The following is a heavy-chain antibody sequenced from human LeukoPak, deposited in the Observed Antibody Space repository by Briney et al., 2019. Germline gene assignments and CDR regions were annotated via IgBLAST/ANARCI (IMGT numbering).Heavy chain of an antibody. CDR2: LTGSGGGT. CDR1: GFTFSSSA. V-gene: IGHV3-23*01. Sequence: GGSLRLSCAASGFTFSSSAMSWVRQAPGKGLEWVSALTGSGGGTYYADSVKGRFTISRDNSKNTMYLQMNSLRAEDTAVYYCVRGRSYSGSAYFDYWGQGTLVTVSS. CDR3: VRGRSYSGSAYFDY. D-gene: IGHD1-26*01. J-gene: IGHJ4*02.